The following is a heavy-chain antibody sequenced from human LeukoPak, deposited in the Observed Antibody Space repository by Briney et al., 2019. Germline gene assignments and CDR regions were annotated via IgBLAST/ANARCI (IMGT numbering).Heavy chain of an antibody. CDR3: ARGTPYSSSFLDY. Sequence: SETLSLTCAVYGGSFSGYYWNWIRQPPGKGLEWIGEINHSGSTNYNPSLKSRVTISVDTSKNQFSLKLSSVTAADTAVYYCARGTPYSSSFLDYWGQGTLVTVSS. CDR2: INHSGST. V-gene: IGHV4-34*01. CDR1: GGSFSGYY. D-gene: IGHD6-13*01. J-gene: IGHJ4*02.